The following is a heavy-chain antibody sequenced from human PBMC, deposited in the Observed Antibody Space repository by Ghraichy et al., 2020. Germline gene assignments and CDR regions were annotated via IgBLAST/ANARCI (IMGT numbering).Heavy chain of an antibody. D-gene: IGHD2-21*02. CDR3: AKLSDPQFDY. Sequence: LRLSCEASGFNLTNFGMHWVRQAPGKGLEWVAVISYDGTEKYYADSVKGRFAISRDNSKNTLYLEMNSLRPEDTAVYFCAKLSDPQFDYWGQGTLVIVSS. J-gene: IGHJ4*02. CDR2: ISYDGTEK. V-gene: IGHV3-30*18. CDR1: GFNLTNFG.